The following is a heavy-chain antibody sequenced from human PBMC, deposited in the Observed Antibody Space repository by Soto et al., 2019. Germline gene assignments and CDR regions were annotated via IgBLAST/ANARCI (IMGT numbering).Heavy chain of an antibody. J-gene: IGHJ6*02. CDR2: IWYDGSNK. CDR3: ARSISGGYYLFYYYYYGMDV. V-gene: IGHV3-33*01. CDR1: GFTFSSYG. Sequence: GGSLRLCCAASGFTFSSYGMHWVRQAPGKGLEWVAVIWYDGSNKYYADSVKGRFTISRDNSKNTLYLQMNSLRAEDTAVYYCARSISGGYYLFYYYYYGMDVWGQGTTVTVSS. D-gene: IGHD3-22*01.